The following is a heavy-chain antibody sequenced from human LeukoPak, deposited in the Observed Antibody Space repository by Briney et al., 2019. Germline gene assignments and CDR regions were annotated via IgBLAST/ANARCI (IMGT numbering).Heavy chain of an antibody. Sequence: GGSLRLSCAASGFTFSNYAMSWVRQAPGKGLEWVSAITGSGGNTYCADSVKGRFTISRDNSKNTVFLQMNSLRAEDTAVYYCAKWGDYDVLTGYYVSDYWGQGTLVTVSS. CDR2: ITGSGGNT. CDR3: AKWGDYDVLTGYYVSDY. V-gene: IGHV3-23*01. J-gene: IGHJ4*02. CDR1: GFTFSNYA. D-gene: IGHD3-9*01.